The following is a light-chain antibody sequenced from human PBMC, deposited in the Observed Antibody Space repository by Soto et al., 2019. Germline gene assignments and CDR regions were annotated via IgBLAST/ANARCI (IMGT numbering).Light chain of an antibody. V-gene: IGLV2-14*01. CDR3: SSYTSSTPYVV. J-gene: IGLJ2*01. Sequence: QSALTQPASVSGSPGQSITISCTGTSSDVGGYNYVSWYQQHPGKAPKLMIYEVSNRPSRVSNRFSGSKSGNTASLTISGLQAEDEADYYCSSYTSSTPYVVFGGGTKLTVL. CDR1: SSDVGGYNY. CDR2: EVS.